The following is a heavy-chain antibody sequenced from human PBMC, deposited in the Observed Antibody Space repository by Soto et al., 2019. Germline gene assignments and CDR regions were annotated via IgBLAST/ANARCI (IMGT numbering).Heavy chain of an antibody. Sequence: EASVKVSCKASGYTFTSYGISWVRQAPGQGLEWMGWISAYNGNTNYAQKLQGRVTMTTDTSTSTAYMELRSLGSDDTAVYYCARAGYSSSWYSGLDDYWGQGTLVTVSS. CDR3: ARAGYSSSWYSGLDDY. J-gene: IGHJ4*02. V-gene: IGHV1-18*01. CDR2: ISAYNGNT. CDR1: GYTFTSYG. D-gene: IGHD6-13*01.